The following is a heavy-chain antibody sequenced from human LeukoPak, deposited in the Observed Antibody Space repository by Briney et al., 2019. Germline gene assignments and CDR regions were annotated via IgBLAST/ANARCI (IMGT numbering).Heavy chain of an antibody. CDR1: RFTFSAHA. CDR2: ISYDGGNK. J-gene: IGHJ4*02. CDR3: ARGGTTVTSALAY. V-gene: IGHV3-30-3*01. D-gene: IGHD4-17*01. Sequence: PGGSLRLSCAASRFTFSAHAMHWVRQAPGKGLEWVAVISYDGGNKYYADSIKGRFTISRDNSKNTLYLQMNSLRAEDTALYYCARGGTTVTSALAYWGQGILVTVSS.